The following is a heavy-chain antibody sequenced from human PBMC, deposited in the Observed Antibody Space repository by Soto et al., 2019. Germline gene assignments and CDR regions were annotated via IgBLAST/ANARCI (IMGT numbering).Heavy chain of an antibody. CDR2: IWYDGSNK. CDR3: ARDGATYYDFWSGYHFDY. CDR1: GFTFSSYG. J-gene: IGHJ4*01. D-gene: IGHD3-3*01. V-gene: IGHV3-33*01. Sequence: QVQLVESGGGVVQPGRSLRLSCAASGFTFSSYGMHWVRQAPGKGLEWVAVIWYDGSNKYYADSVKGRFTISRDNSKNKLYLQTNSQRAEDTAVDYCARDGATYYDFWSGYHFDYWGQGTLVTVSS.